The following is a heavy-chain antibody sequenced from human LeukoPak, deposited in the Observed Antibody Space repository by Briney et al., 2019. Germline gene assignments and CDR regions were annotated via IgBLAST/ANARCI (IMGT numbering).Heavy chain of an antibody. J-gene: IGHJ6*03. Sequence: GESLKISCQGSGYSFTRFWIGWVRQMPGKGLEWMGIIYPADSDTRYSPSLQGQVTISADKSISTAYPQWSSLKASDTAMYYCARLRDSSPLIYMDVWGKGTTVTISS. CDR3: ARLRDSSPLIYMDV. V-gene: IGHV5-51*01. CDR2: IYPADSDT. CDR1: GYSFTRFW. D-gene: IGHD6-13*01.